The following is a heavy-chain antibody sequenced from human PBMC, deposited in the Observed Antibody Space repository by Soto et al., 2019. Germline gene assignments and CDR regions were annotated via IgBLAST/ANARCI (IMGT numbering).Heavy chain of an antibody. CDR3: ARGWFGPDV. Sequence: EVQLVESGGGLVQPGGSLRLSCAASGFTLSGRSMHWVRQAAGKGLVWVAGIDNAGTDSTYAHSVKGQFTSFSDIAKNKQHLQTNSLRVEDTAVYYCARGWFGPDVWGNGTTVTVSS. CDR2: IDNAGTDS. V-gene: IGHV3-74*01. J-gene: IGHJ6*04. CDR1: GFTLSGRS. D-gene: IGHD3-10*01.